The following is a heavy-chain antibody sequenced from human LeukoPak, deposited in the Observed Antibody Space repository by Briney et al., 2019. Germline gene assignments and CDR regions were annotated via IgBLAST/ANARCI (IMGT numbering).Heavy chain of an antibody. Sequence: GGSLRLSCAASGFTFSKYGMHWVRQAPGKGLEWVAVISYDGSNKYYADSVKGRFTISRDNSKNTLYLQMNSTRAEDTAVYYCAKRTYYYGSGTYANGMDVWGQGTRVTVSS. CDR1: GFTFSKYG. J-gene: IGHJ6*02. V-gene: IGHV3-30*18. CDR3: AKRTYYYGSGTYANGMDV. CDR2: ISYDGSNK. D-gene: IGHD3-10*01.